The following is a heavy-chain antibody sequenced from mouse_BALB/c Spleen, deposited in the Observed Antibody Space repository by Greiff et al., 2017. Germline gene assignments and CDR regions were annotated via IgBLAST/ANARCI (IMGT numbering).Heavy chain of an antibody. Sequence: EVNVVESGGGLVKPGGSLKLSCAASGFTFSDYYMYWVRQTPEKRLEWVATISDGGSYTYYPDSVKGRFTISRDNAKNNLYLQMSSLKSEDTAMYYCARENFDVWGAGTTVTVSS. J-gene: IGHJ1*01. CDR3: ARENFDV. CDR1: GFTFSDYY. V-gene: IGHV5-4*02. CDR2: ISDGGSYT.